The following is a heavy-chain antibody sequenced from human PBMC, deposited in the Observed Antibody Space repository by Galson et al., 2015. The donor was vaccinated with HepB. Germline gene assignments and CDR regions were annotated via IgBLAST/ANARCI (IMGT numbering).Heavy chain of an antibody. CDR1: GFAFGSSW. V-gene: IGHV3-74*03. CDR2: IITDGSVT. J-gene: IGHJ3*02. CDR3: VRETGPFNGFDI. Sequence: SLRLSCAASGFAFGSSWMHWVRQAPGKGLVWVSHIITDGSVTTYADSVNGRFTISRDNSKDTLSLEMNSLRAEDTAIYYCVRETGPFNGFDIWGQGTVVTVSS. D-gene: IGHD3-9*01.